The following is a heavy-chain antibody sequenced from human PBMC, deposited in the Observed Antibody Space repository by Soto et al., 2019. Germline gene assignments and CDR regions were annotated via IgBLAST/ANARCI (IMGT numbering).Heavy chain of an antibody. CDR2: ISGSGGST. CDR1: GFTFSSYA. D-gene: IGHD2-15*01. V-gene: IGHV3-23*01. J-gene: IGHJ4*02. Sequence: VGSLRLSCAASGFTFSSYAMSWVRQAPGKGLEWVSAISGSGGSTYYADSVKGRFTISRDNSKNTLYLQMNSLRAEDTAVYYCANYGGSAYYFDYWGQGTLVTVS. CDR3: ANYGGSAYYFDY.